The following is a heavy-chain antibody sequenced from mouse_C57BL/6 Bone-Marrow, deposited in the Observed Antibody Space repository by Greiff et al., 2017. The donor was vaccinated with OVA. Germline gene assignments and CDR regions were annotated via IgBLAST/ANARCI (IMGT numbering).Heavy chain of an antibody. D-gene: IGHD2-1*01. CDR1: GYTFTSYG. CDR3: ARSGEIYYGICGYFEV. Sequence: QVQLQQSGAELARPGASVKLSCKASGYTFTSYGISWVKQRTGQGLEWIGEIYPRSGNTYYNEKFQGKATLTADKSSSTASMELRSLTSEDSAVYCYARSGEIYYGICGYFEVWGTGTTVTVTS. CDR2: IYPRSGNT. J-gene: IGHJ1*03. V-gene: IGHV1-81*01.